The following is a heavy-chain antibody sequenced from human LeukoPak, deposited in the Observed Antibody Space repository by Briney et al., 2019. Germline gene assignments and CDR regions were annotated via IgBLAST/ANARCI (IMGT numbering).Heavy chain of an antibody. V-gene: IGHV4-4*07. CDR3: ARGTAVAGSFDY. J-gene: IGHJ4*02. Sequence: SETLSLSCTVSGGSISSYYWSWIRQPAGKGLEWIGRIYTSGSTNYNPSLKSRVTMSVDTSKNQFSLKLSSVTAADTAVYYCARGTAVAGSFDYWGQGTLVTVSS. CDR1: GGSISSYY. D-gene: IGHD6-19*01. CDR2: IYTSGST.